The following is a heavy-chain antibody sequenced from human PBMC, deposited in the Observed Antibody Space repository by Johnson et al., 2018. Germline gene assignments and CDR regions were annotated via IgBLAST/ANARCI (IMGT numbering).Heavy chain of an antibody. CDR2: IYYRGST. D-gene: IGHD6-13*01. CDR1: GGSISSYY. V-gene: IGHV4-59*01. Sequence: QVQLQESGPGLVKPSETLSLTCTVSGGSISSYYWSWIRQPPGKGLEWMGYIYYRGSTNYNPSLKSRVTISVDTSKNQFSLKLSPVTAADTAGYYCARGPEGIAARGGYYYYGMDVWGQGTTVTVSS. CDR3: ARGPEGIAARGGYYYYGMDV. J-gene: IGHJ6*02.